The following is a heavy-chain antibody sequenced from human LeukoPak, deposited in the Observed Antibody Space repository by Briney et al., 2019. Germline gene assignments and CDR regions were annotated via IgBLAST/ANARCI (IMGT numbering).Heavy chain of an antibody. J-gene: IGHJ4*02. CDR2: ISAYNGNT. CDR1: GYTFTSYG. Sequence: ASVKVSCKASGYTFTSYGISWVRQAPGQGLEWMGWISAYNGNTNYAQKLQGRVTMTTDTSTSTAYMELRSLRSDDTAVYYCARDSHNIVVVPAATGYWGQGTLVTVSS. CDR3: ARDSHNIVVVPAATGY. D-gene: IGHD2-2*01. V-gene: IGHV1-18*01.